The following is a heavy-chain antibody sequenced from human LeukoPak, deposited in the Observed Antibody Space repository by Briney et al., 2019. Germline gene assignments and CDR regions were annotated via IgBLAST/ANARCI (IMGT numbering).Heavy chain of an antibody. V-gene: IGHV1-46*01. CDR2: INPTGTTT. CDR1: GYSFTTYH. J-gene: IGHJ5*02. D-gene: IGHD3-10*01. CDR3: ARDNSVGDIAWWFDP. Sequence: ASVKVSCKASGYSFTTYHMHWVRQAPGQGLEWVGLINPTGTTTLYAQKFQGRVTLTRDMSTSTDYMELRSLKSEDTAVYYCARDNSVGDIAWWFDPWGQGTLVTVSP.